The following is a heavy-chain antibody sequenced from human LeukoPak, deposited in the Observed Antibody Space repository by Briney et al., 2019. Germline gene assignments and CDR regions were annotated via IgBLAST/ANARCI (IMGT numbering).Heavy chain of an antibody. V-gene: IGHV3-15*07. CDR2: IKSKTDGGTT. D-gene: IGHD5-18*01. CDR1: GFTFSSYW. Sequence: KPGGSLRLSCAASGFTFSSYWMNWVRQAPGKGLEWVGRIKSKTDGGTTDYAAPVKGRFTISRDDPKNTLYLQMNSLKTEDTAVYYCTTAYQGYSYLDIDYWGQGTLVTVSS. J-gene: IGHJ4*02. CDR3: TTAYQGYSYLDIDY.